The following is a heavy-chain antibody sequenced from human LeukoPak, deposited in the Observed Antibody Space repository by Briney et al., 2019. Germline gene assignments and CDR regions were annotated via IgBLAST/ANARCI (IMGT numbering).Heavy chain of an antibody. D-gene: IGHD3-10*01. J-gene: IGHJ5*02. Sequence: PSETLSLTCAVYGGSFSGYYWSWIRQPPGKGLEWIGEINHSGSTNYNPSLKSRVTISVDTSKNQFSLKLSSVTAADTAVYYCARGRFLYYGSGSYYIRSWFDPWGQGTLVTVSS. CDR1: GGSFSGYY. CDR2: INHSGST. V-gene: IGHV4-34*01. CDR3: ARGRFLYYGSGSYYIRSWFDP.